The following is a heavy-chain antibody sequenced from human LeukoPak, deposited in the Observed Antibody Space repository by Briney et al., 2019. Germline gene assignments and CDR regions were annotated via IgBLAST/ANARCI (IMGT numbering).Heavy chain of an antibody. D-gene: IGHD2-21*02. V-gene: IGHV3-72*01. CDR2: IRKRVNSYTT. J-gene: IGHJ6*02. CDR3: SRGPPCNGGDCRLMYYDMDV. CDR1: GFTFSDHY. Sequence: GGSLRLSCAASGFTFSDHYMDWVRQAPGKGQEWVGRIRKRVNSYTTYYAASVRGRFSISRDDSKNSFFMQMNSLKTEDSAVYYCSRGPPCNGGDCRLMYYDMDVWGQGTTVTVSS.